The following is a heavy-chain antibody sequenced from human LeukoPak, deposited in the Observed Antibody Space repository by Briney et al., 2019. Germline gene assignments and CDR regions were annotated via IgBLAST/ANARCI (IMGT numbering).Heavy chain of an antibody. D-gene: IGHD3-10*01. CDR1: GYTLNGYY. V-gene: IGHV1-2*02. Sequence: ASVKVSCKASGYTLNGYYMHWVRQAPGQGLEWMGWINPDSGGTKYAQKFQGRVAMTGDTSINTAYMELSSLRSDDTAVYYCAREVESAVPHYYNWFDPWGQGTLVTVSS. J-gene: IGHJ5*02. CDR2: INPDSGGT. CDR3: AREVESAVPHYYNWFDP.